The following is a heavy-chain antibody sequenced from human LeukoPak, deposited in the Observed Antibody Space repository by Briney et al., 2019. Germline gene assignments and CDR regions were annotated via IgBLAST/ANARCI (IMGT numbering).Heavy chain of an antibody. V-gene: IGHV3-33*06. J-gene: IGHJ3*02. CDR2: IWYDGSNK. D-gene: IGHD4-17*01. CDR1: GFTFSSYA. CDR3: AKPSPTVTIGSGGNAFDI. Sequence: PGRSLRLSCAASGFTFSSYAMHWVRQAPGKGLEWVAVIWYDGSNKYYADSVKGRFTISRDNSKNTLYLQMNSLRAEDTAMYYCAKPSPTVTIGSGGNAFDIWGQGTMVTVSS.